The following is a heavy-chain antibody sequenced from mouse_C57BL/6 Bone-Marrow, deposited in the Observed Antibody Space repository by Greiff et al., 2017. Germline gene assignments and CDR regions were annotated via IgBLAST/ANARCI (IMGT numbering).Heavy chain of an antibody. CDR3: ARSSTFFYFFDY. CDR2: FHPYNDDT. CDR1: GYTFTTYP. D-gene: IGHD5-1*01. J-gene: IGHJ2*01. V-gene: IGHV1-47*01. Sequence: QVQLQQSGAELVKPGASVKMSCKASGYTFTTYPIDWMKQNPGQSLEWIGNFHPYNDDTKYNEKFKGKATLTVEKSSNTVYLELSRLTSGDSAVYYCARSSTFFYFFDYGGQGNTLTVSS.